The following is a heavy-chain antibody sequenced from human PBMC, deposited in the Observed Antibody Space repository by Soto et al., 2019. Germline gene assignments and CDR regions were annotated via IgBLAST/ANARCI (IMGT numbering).Heavy chain of an antibody. D-gene: IGHD3-10*01. J-gene: IGHJ6*02. CDR3: ARSGSMPYYYYGMDV. Sequence: QVQLVQSGAEVKKPGASVRVSCKASGYTFARYGIDWVRQAPGQGLEWMGWISGHNGDTKYVQKFQGRVSMTTDTSTSTASMEWSSLRFDDTAVYYCARSGSMPYYYYGMDVWGQGTTVTVSS. CDR2: ISGHNGDT. V-gene: IGHV1-18*01. CDR1: GYTFARYG.